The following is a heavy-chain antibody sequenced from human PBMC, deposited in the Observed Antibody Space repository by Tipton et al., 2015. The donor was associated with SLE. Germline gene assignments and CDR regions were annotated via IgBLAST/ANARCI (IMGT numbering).Heavy chain of an antibody. J-gene: IGHJ3*02. CDR2: ISDGGSTI. CDR1: GFTFSSYE. D-gene: IGHD1-26*01. Sequence: SLRLSCAASGFTFSSYEMNWVRQAPGKGLEWISYISDGGSTIYYADSVKGRFTISRDNAKNSLYMQMDSLRAEDTALYYCARDGSGSFVDALDIWGQGTMVTVSS. V-gene: IGHV3-48*03. CDR3: ARDGSGSFVDALDI.